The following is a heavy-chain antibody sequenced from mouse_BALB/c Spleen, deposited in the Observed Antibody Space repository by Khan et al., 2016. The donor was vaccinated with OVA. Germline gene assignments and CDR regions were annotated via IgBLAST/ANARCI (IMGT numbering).Heavy chain of an antibody. J-gene: IGHJ2*01. Sequence: VQLQQSGTVLARPGASVKMSCKASGYTFTSYWMHWVKQRPGQGLEWIGAIYPGNSDTNYNQKFKGKAKLTEVTSTSTAYMELNRLTNEDSAVYDCTRNGFGNYESWDYWGQGTTLTVSS. CDR3: TRNGFGNYESWDY. CDR2: IYPGNSDT. CDR1: GYTFTSYW. D-gene: IGHD2-1*01. V-gene: IGHV1-5*01.